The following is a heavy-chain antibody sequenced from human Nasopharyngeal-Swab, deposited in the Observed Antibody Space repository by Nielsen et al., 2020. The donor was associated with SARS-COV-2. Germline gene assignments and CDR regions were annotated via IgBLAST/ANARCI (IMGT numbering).Heavy chain of an antibody. CDR2: INPNSGGT. J-gene: IGHJ5*02. Sequence: ASVKVSCKAPGYTFTGYYMHWVRQAPGQGLEWMGRINPNSGGTNYAQKFQGRVTMTRDTSISTAYMELSRLRSDDTAVYYCARSPTPMVQGERDWFDPWGQGTLVTVSS. V-gene: IGHV1-2*06. CDR1: GYTFTGYY. D-gene: IGHD3-10*01. CDR3: ARSPTPMVQGERDWFDP.